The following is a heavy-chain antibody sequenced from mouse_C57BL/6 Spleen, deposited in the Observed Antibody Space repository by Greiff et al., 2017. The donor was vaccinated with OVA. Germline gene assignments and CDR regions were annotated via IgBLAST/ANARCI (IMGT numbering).Heavy chain of an antibody. CDR3: TRDGSSLFDY. D-gene: IGHD1-1*01. J-gene: IGHJ2*01. CDR1: GYTFTDYE. CDR2: IDPETGGT. Sequence: VQLQQSGAELVRPGASVTLSCKASGYTFTDYEMHWVKQTPVHGLEWIGAIDPETGGTAYNQKFKGKAILTADKSSSTAYMELRSLTSEDSAVYYCTRDGSSLFDYWGQGTTRTVSS. V-gene: IGHV1-15*01.